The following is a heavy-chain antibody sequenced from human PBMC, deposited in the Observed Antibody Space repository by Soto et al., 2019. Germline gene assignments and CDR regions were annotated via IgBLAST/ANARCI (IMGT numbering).Heavy chain of an antibody. D-gene: IGHD5-12*01. V-gene: IGHV4-4*07. CDR2: IFSSGST. J-gene: IGHJ4*02. CDR3: AREGSYSAYNFAHGIQLWSFDF. CDR1: GGSINTFY. Sequence: QVRLQESGPGLLKPSETLSLTCTVYGGSINTFYWSWVRQPAGKGLEWIGRIFSSGSTSFNPSLESRVAMSVDTSKNHFSLNLSSVTAADMAVYYCAREGSYSAYNFAHGIQLWSFDFWGQGALVTVSS.